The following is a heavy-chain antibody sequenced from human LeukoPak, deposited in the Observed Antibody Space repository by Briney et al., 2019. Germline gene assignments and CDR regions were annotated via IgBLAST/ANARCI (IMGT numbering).Heavy chain of an antibody. CDR2: IKKTGSET. CDR1: GFTFSHFW. D-gene: IGHD2-15*01. J-gene: IGHJ4*02. V-gene: IGHV3-7*01. CDR3: AREDGYCSGGNCYSYFDS. Sequence: GGSLRLSCAASGFTFSHFWMSWVRQAPGKGLEWVAYIKKTGSETYYVDSVKGRFTITRDNTRNSLFLQMYSLRAEDTAVYYCAREDGYCSGGNCYSYFDSWGQGTLVTVSS.